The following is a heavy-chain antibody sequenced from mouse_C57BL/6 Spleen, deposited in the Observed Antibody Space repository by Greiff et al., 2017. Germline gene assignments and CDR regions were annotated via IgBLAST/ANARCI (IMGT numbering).Heavy chain of an antibody. CDR1: GFTFSNYW. CDR2: IRLKSDNYAT. Sequence: EVKLMESGGGLVQPGGSMKLSCVASGFTFSNYWMNWVRQSPEKGLEWVAQIRLKSDNYATHYAESVKGRFTISRDDSKSSVYLQMNNLRAEDTGIYYCTHLTTLRYFDVWGTGTTVTVSS. D-gene: IGHD1-1*01. V-gene: IGHV6-3*01. CDR3: THLTTLRYFDV. J-gene: IGHJ1*03.